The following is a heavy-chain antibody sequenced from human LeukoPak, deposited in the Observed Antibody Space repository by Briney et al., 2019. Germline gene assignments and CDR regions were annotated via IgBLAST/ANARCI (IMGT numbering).Heavy chain of an antibody. CDR3: VTDRARLFWYFDL. CDR2: SDPEDGET. CDR1: GSTLSDLS. Sequence: ASVKVSCKVSGSTLSDLSIHWVRQAPGKGLEYVGGSDPEDGETSHAQNFQGRVTMTEDTSIDTAYMELSRLRSEDTAVYYCVTDRARLFWYFDLWGRGTLVTVSS. V-gene: IGHV1-24*01. D-gene: IGHD2-21*02. J-gene: IGHJ2*01.